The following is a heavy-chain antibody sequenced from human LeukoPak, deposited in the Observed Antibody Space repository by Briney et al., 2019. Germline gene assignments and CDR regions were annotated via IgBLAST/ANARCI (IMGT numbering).Heavy chain of an antibody. Sequence: GGSLRLSCAASGFTFSSYAMTWVRQAPGKGLEWVSGISSTGGSTYYTDSVKGRFTISRDNAKNSLYLQMNSLRAEDTAVYYCAKRIPGITAAGTGWGQGTLVTVSS. D-gene: IGHD6-13*01. CDR1: GFTFSSYA. J-gene: IGHJ4*02. CDR2: ISSTGGST. V-gene: IGHV3-23*01. CDR3: AKRIPGITAAGTG.